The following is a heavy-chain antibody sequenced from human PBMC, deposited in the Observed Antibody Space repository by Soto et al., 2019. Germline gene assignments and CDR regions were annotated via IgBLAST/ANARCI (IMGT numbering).Heavy chain of an antibody. CDR1: GFTVSSNY. CDR2: IYSGGST. D-gene: IGHD4-17*01. Sequence: GGSLRLSCAASGFTVSSNYMSWVRQAPGKGLEWVSVIYSGGSTYYADSVRGRFTISRDNSKNTLYLQMNSLRAEDTAVYYCARDSKYGDDAFDIWGQGTMVTVSS. CDR3: ARDSKYGDDAFDI. J-gene: IGHJ3*02. V-gene: IGHV3-66*01.